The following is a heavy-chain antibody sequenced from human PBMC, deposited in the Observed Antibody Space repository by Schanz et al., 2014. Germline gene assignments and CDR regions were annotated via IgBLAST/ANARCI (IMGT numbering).Heavy chain of an antibody. CDR3: ARGPDSTSADVTRGRRRYYFDY. Sequence: VQVLESGGGLVQPGGSLRLSCAASGFTFSSYAMSWIRQPPGKGLEWIGEINHSGSTNYNPSLKSRVTISVDTSKNQFSLKLSSWTAADTAVYYCARGPDSTSADVTRGRRRYYFDYWGQGTLVTVSS. J-gene: IGHJ4*02. V-gene: IGHV4-34*01. D-gene: IGHD6-13*01. CDR1: GFTFSSYA. CDR2: INHSGST.